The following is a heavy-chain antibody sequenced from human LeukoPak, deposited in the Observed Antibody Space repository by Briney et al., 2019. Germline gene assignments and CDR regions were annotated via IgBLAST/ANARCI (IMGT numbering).Heavy chain of an antibody. CDR3: ARDAVNYDILTGYYISTGDWFDP. J-gene: IGHJ5*02. V-gene: IGHV3-7*01. D-gene: IGHD3-9*01. Sequence: EGSLRLSCAASGFTFSSYWMSWVRQAPGKGLEWVANIKQDGSEKYYVDSVKGRFTISRDNAKNSLYLQMNSLRAEDTAVYYCARDAVNYDILTGYYISTGDWFDPWGQGTLVTVSS. CDR1: GFTFSSYW. CDR2: IKQDGSEK.